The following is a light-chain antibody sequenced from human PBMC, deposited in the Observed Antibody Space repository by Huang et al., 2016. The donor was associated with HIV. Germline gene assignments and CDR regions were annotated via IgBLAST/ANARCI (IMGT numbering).Light chain of an antibody. J-gene: IGKJ1*01. Sequence: EIVMTQSPATLSVSPGERATLSCRASQSVSSNLAWYQQKPGQAPRLLIYGASTRGTCIPARFSSSGSGTEFTLTISSLQSEDFAVYYCQQYNNWPQTFGQGTKVEIK. CDR3: QQYNNWPQT. CDR2: GAS. CDR1: QSVSSN. V-gene: IGKV3-15*01.